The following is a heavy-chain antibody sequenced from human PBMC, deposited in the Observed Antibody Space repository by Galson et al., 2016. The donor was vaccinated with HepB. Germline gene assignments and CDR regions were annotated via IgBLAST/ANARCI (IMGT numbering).Heavy chain of an antibody. D-gene: IGHD2-8*01. Sequence: SLRLSCAASGFTFSSYAMHWVRQAPGKGLEWVAVIWYDGSNHYYADSVKGRFTISRDNSKDTLNLQMNSLRAEDTAVYYCAREQKPRGVYYWGQGTLVTVSS. V-gene: IGHV3-33*01. CDR1: GFTFSSYA. CDR2: IWYDGSNH. J-gene: IGHJ4*02. CDR3: AREQKPRGVYY.